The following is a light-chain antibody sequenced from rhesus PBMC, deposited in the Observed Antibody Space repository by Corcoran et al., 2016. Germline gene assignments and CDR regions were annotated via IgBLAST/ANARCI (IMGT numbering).Light chain of an antibody. Sequence: SSGLTQEPALSVALGHTVRMTCQGDSHKTYYVTWDQQKPGQVPVLVIYGNTNRPTGIPGRFSGSWSGHKGSLTITGAQVKDEADSYWGSWDNSGKHYILGAGTRLTVV. CDR2: GNT. CDR3: GSWDNSGKHYI. J-gene: IGLJ1*01. V-gene: IGLV3S11*01. CDR1: SHKTYY.